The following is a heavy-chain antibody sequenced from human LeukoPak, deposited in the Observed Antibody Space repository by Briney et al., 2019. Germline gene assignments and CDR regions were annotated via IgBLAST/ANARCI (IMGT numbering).Heavy chain of an antibody. D-gene: IGHD3-10*01. CDR1: GFTFDDYT. V-gene: IGHV3-43*01. CDR3: ARGSWGSGSYQTS. J-gene: IGHJ5*02. CDR2: ISWDGGST. Sequence: GGSLRLSCAASGFTFDDYTMHWVRQAPGKGLEWVSLISWDGGSTYYADSVKGRFTISRDNAKNTLHLQMNSLRAEDTAVYYCARGSWGSGSYQTSWGQGTLVTVSS.